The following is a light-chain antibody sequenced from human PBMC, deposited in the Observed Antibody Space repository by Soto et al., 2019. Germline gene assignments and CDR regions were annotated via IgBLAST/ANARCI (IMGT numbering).Light chain of an antibody. CDR2: DVS. CDR1: SSDVGGYNY. CDR3: SSYKSSSTYV. J-gene: IGLJ1*01. V-gene: IGLV2-14*01. Sequence: QSALTQPASASGSPGQSITISCTGTSSDVGGYNYVSWYQQHPGKAPKLMIYDVSNRPAGVSNRFSAPKSGNTAALTISGLPDEDEADYYCSSYKSSSTYVFGTGTKLTVL.